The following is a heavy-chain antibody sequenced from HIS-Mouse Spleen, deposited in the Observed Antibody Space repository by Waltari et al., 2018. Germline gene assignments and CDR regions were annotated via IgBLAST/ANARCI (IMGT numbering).Heavy chain of an antibody. CDR2: ISYDGSNK. CDR1: GFTFSSYG. CDR3: AKDKHHAFDY. V-gene: IGHV3-30*18. Sequence: QVQLVESGGGVVQPGRSLRPSWAASGFTFSSYGMHWVRQGPGKGLEWVAVISYDGSNKYYADSVKGRFTISRDNSKNTLYLQMNSLRAEDTAVYYCAKDKHHAFDYWGQGTLVTVSS. J-gene: IGHJ4*02.